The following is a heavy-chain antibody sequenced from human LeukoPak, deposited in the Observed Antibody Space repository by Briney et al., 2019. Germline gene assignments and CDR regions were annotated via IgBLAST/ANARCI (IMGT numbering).Heavy chain of an antibody. J-gene: IGHJ6*03. Sequence: SETLPLTCAVYGGSFSGYYWSWIRQPPGKGLEWIGEINHSGSTNYSPSLKSRVTISVDTSKKQFSLKLSSVTAADTAVYYCARGFLAPRRRGLTCYYYMDVWGKGTTVTVSS. CDR3: ARGFLAPRRRGLTCYYYMDV. CDR2: INHSGST. D-gene: IGHD6-6*01. V-gene: IGHV4-34*01. CDR1: GGSFSGYY.